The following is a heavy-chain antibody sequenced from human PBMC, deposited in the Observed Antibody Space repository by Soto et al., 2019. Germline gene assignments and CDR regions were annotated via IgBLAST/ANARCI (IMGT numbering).Heavy chain of an antibody. Sequence: PGGSLRLSCAASGFTFSDYYMSWLRQAPGKGLEWVSYISSSGSTIYYADSVKGRFTISRDNAKNSLYLQMNSLRAEDTAVYYCARGSSGWNYYYYYYGMDVWGQGTTVTVSS. CDR2: ISSSGSTI. CDR1: GFTFSDYY. D-gene: IGHD6-19*01. V-gene: IGHV3-11*01. CDR3: ARGSSGWNYYYYYYGMDV. J-gene: IGHJ6*02.